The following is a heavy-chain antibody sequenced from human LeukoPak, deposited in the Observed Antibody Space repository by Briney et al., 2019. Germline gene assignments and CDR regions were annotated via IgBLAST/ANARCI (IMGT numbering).Heavy chain of an antibody. CDR1: GFTFGTYA. D-gene: IGHD1-26*01. CDR3: AKDYSGSYYALDC. Sequence: PGGSLRLSCAASGFTFGTYAMSWVRQAPGKGLEWVSTISGSGGRTYYADSVKGRFTISRDKSKNTLYLQMNRLRAEDTALYNCAKDYSGSYYALDCWGQGTLVTVSS. V-gene: IGHV3-23*01. J-gene: IGHJ4*02. CDR2: ISGSGGRT.